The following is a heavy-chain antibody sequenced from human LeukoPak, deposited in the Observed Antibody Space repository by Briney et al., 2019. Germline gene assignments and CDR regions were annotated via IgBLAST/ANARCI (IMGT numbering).Heavy chain of an antibody. CDR3: ARDQNVIERYYYYYMDV. Sequence: PGGSLRLSYAASGFTFSSYAMSWVRQAPGKGLEWVSGINWNGGSTGYADSVKGRFTISRDNAKNSLYLQMNSLRAEDTALYYCARDQNVIERYYYYYMDVWGKGTTVTVSS. CDR1: GFTFSSYA. V-gene: IGHV3-20*03. D-gene: IGHD3-10*01. CDR2: INWNGGST. J-gene: IGHJ6*03.